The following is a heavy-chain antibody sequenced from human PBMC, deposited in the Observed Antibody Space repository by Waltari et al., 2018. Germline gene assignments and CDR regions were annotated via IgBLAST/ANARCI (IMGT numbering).Heavy chain of an antibody. Sequence: VQLLESGGGLVQPGGSLRLSCAASGFSFSNYDMAWVRQAPGKGLEWIGEINHSGSTNYNPSLKSRVTISVDTSKNQFSLKLSSVTAADTAVYYCARGIRFGELLDYWGQGTLVTVSS. D-gene: IGHD3-10*01. V-gene: IGHV4-34*01. J-gene: IGHJ4*02. CDR1: GFSFSNYD. CDR2: INHSGST. CDR3: ARGIRFGELLDY.